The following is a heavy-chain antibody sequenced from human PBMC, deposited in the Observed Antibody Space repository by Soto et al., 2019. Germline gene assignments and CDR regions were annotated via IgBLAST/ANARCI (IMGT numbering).Heavy chain of an antibody. Sequence: SETLSLTCTVSGGSISSYYWSWIRQPPGKGLEWIGYIYYSGSTNYNPSLKSRVTISVDTSKNQFSLKLSSVTAADTAVYYCARDGVDCSGGSCFDWFDPWGQGTLVTVS. V-gene: IGHV4-59*01. CDR1: GGSISSYY. CDR2: IYYSGST. J-gene: IGHJ5*02. CDR3: ARDGVDCSGGSCFDWFDP. D-gene: IGHD2-15*01.